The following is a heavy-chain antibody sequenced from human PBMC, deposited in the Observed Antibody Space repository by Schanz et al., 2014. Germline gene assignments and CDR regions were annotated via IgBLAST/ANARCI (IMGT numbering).Heavy chain of an antibody. CDR3: ARALFGSGHGDV. CDR2: INPNSGAT. V-gene: IGHV1-2*06. Sequence: QVQLVQSGAEVKKPGASVKVSCQASGYTFTGYYMHWVRQAPGQGLEWMGQINPNSGATIYAQKFQGRVTMARDTSTSTVYMELSRLKSDDTAVYYCARALFGSGHGDVWGQGTTVTVSS. D-gene: IGHD3-10*01. J-gene: IGHJ6*02. CDR1: GYTFTGYY.